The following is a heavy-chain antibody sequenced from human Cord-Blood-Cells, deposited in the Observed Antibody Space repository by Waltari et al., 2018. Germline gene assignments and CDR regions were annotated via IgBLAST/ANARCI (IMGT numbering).Heavy chain of an antibody. CDR3: ARPQYSYGSYYFDY. V-gene: IGHV4-34*01. CDR1: GGSFSGYY. Sequence: QVQLQQWGAGLLKPSETLSLTCAVYGGSFSGYYWSWIRQPPGKGLEWIGEINHSGSTNYNPTLKSRVTISVDTSKNQFSLKLSSVTAADTAVYYCARPQYSYGSYYFDYWGQGTLVTVSS. J-gene: IGHJ4*02. D-gene: IGHD5-18*01. CDR2: INHSGST.